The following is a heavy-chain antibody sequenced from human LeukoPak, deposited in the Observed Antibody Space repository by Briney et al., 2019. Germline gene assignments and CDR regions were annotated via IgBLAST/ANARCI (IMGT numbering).Heavy chain of an antibody. J-gene: IGHJ6*04. CDR2: IRQDGGEF. CDR3: AELGITMIGGV. Sequence: PGGSLRLSCAASGFTISGYWMSWVRQAPGKGPEWVANIRQDGGEFYYVDSVKGRFTISRDNAKNSLYLQMNSLRAEDTAVYYCAELGITMIGGVWGKGTTVTISS. V-gene: IGHV3-7*01. CDR1: GFTISGYW. D-gene: IGHD3-10*02.